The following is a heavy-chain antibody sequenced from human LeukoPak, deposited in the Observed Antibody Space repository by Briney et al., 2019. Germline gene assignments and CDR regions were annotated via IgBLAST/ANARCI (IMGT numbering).Heavy chain of an antibody. CDR2: ISGSGGST. V-gene: IGHV3-23*01. CDR1: GFTFSSYA. D-gene: IGHD2-2*03. Sequence: PGGSLRLSCAASGFTFSSYAMSWVRQAPGKGLEWVSAISGSGGSTYYADSVKGRFTISRDNSKNTLYLQMNSPRAEDTAVYYCAKNLDIVVVPAARDYYYYGMDVWGQGTTVTVSS. CDR3: AKNLDIVVVPAARDYYYYGMDV. J-gene: IGHJ6*02.